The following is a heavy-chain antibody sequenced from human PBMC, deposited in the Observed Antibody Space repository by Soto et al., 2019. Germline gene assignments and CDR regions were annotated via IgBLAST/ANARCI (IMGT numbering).Heavy chain of an antibody. CDR2: ISYDGSNK. CDR3: ARGLSGWYYFDY. V-gene: IGHV3-30-3*01. D-gene: IGHD6-19*01. Sequence: AGGSLRLSCAASGFTFSSYAMHWVRQAPGKGLEWVAVISYDGSNKYYADSVKGRFTISRDNSKNTLYLQMNSLRAEDTAVYYCARGLSGWYYFDYWGQGTLVTVSS. CDR1: GFTFSSYA. J-gene: IGHJ4*02.